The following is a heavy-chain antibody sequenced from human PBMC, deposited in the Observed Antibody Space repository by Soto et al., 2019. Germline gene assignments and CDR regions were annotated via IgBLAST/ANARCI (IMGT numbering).Heavy chain of an antibody. CDR3: ARGLCSSTSCSTNPFDY. Sequence: ASVKVSCXASGYTFTGYYMHWVRQAPGQGLEWMGWINPNSGGTNYAQKFQGWVTMTRDTSISTAYMELSRLRSDDTAVYYCARGLCSSTSCSTNPFDYWGQGTLVTVSS. D-gene: IGHD2-2*01. V-gene: IGHV1-2*04. CDR1: GYTFTGYY. J-gene: IGHJ4*02. CDR2: INPNSGGT.